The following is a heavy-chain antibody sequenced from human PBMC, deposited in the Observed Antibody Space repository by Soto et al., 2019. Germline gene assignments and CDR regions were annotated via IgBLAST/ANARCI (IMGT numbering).Heavy chain of an antibody. J-gene: IGHJ5*02. CDR1: GGSISSGGSS. V-gene: IGHV4-30-2*01. CDR2: IYHSGST. Sequence: SETLSLTCAVSGGSISSGGSSWSWIRQPPGRGLEWIGYIYHSGSTYYNPSLKSRVTISVDRSKNQFYLKLISVTAADTAVYYCARVPTPWGQGTLVTVSS. D-gene: IGHD2-2*01. CDR3: ARVPTP.